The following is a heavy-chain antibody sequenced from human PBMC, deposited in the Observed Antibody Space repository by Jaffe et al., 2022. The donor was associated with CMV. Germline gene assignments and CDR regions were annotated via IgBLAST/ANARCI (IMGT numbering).Heavy chain of an antibody. CDR2: INAGNGNT. V-gene: IGHV1-3*01. Sequence: QVQLVQSGAEVKKPGASVKVSCKASGYTFTSYAMHWVRQAPGQRLEWMGWINAGNGNTKYSQKFQGRVTITRDTSASTAYMELSSLRSEDTAVYYCARVRISSSWPPGPYDWGQGTLVTVSS. CDR1: GYTFTSYA. D-gene: IGHD6-13*01. J-gene: IGHJ4*02. CDR3: ARVRISSSWPPGPYD.